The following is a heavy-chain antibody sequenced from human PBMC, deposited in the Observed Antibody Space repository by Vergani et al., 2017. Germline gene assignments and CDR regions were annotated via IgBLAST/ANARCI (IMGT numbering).Heavy chain of an antibody. Sequence: QVQLVQSGAEVKKPGASAKVSCKASGYTFTSYYMHWVRQAPGQGLEWMGIINPSGGSTSYAQKFQGRVTMTRDTSTSTVYMELSSLRSEDTAVYYCTRGWXYDSSGYYPVDFDYWGQGTLVTVSS. CDR3: TRGWXYDSSGYYPVDFDY. V-gene: IGHV1-46*03. D-gene: IGHD3-22*01. CDR1: GYTFTSYY. CDR2: INPSGGST. J-gene: IGHJ4*02.